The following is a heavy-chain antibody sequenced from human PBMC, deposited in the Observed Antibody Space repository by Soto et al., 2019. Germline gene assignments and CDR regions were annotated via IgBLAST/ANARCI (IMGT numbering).Heavy chain of an antibody. D-gene: IGHD3-16*01. CDR2: ISAYNGNT. Sequence: ASVKVSCKASGYTFTSYGISWVRQAPGQGLEWMGWISAYNGNTNYAQKLQGRVTMTTDTSTSTAYMELRSLRSDDTAVYYCARGIHIWGSYPKSPGYWGQGTLVTVSS. CDR1: GYTFTSYG. J-gene: IGHJ4*02. V-gene: IGHV1-18*01. CDR3: ARGIHIWGSYPKSPGY.